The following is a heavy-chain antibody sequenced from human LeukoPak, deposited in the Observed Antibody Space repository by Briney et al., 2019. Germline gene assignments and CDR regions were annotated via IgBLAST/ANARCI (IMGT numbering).Heavy chain of an antibody. V-gene: IGHV3-33*01. Sequence: GWSLTLSCAASGFTFSSYGMYWVRQAPGKELEWVAVIWYDGSNKYYADSVKGRFTISRDNSKNTLYLQMNSLRAEDTAVYYCARDPLEAAFDIWGQGTMVTVSS. CDR2: IWYDGSNK. J-gene: IGHJ3*02. CDR3: ARDPLEAAFDI. CDR1: GFTFSSYG. D-gene: IGHD1-1*01.